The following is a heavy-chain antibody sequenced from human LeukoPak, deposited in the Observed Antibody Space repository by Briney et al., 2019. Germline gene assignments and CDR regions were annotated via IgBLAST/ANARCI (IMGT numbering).Heavy chain of an antibody. D-gene: IGHD2-21*02. CDR3: ATLNYCGGDCYHDY. Sequence: SETLSLTCTVSGGSISSYYWSWIRQPPGKGLEWIGYIYYSGSTNYNPSLKSRVTISVDTSKNQFSLKLSSVTAADTAVYYCATLNYCGGDCYHDYWGQGTLVTVSS. V-gene: IGHV4-59*08. J-gene: IGHJ4*02. CDR2: IYYSGST. CDR1: GGSISSYY.